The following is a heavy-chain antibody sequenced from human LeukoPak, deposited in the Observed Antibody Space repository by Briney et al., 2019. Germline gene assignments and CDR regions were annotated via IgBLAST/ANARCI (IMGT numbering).Heavy chain of an antibody. CDR3: SGAFLAY. V-gene: IGHV3-15*01. Sequence: GGSLRLSCAASGLTFTNAWMSWARQAPGKGLEWVGHINSKTDGGTTNYAAPVKGRFTISRDDSKNTVYLQMNSLKTEDTAVYYCSGAFLAYWGQGTLVTVSS. CDR2: INSKTDGGTT. CDR1: GLTFTNAW. J-gene: IGHJ4*02.